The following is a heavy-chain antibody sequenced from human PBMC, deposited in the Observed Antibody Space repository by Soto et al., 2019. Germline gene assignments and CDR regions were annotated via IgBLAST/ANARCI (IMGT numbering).Heavy chain of an antibody. CDR2: IYYSGST. CDR1: GGSISSGGYY. CDR3: AREYHSSCWYSYY. Sequence: QVQLQESGPGLVKPSQTLSLTCTVSGGSISSGGYYWSWIRQHPGKVLDWRGYIYYSGSTYYNPSLKSRVTLSVSTSKNQFSLELSSVTAADTAVYYCAREYHSSCWYSYYWGQGTLVTVSS. D-gene: IGHD6-19*01. J-gene: IGHJ4*02. V-gene: IGHV4-31*03.